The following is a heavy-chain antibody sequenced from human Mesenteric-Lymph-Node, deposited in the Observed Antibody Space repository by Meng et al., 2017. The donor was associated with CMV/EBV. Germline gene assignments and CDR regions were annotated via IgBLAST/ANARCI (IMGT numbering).Heavy chain of an antibody. CDR2: IYWNDDH. Sequence: SGPTLVKPTHTLTLTCTFSGFSLTTAGVGVGWIRQPPGQALEWLAVIYWNDDHRYSPPLKSRLTITKDTSRNQVVLTMTSMDPVDTATYYCATSPSYYSGWYVDHWGQGTLVTVSS. CDR3: ATSPSYYSGWYVDH. CDR1: GFSLTTAGVG. V-gene: IGHV2-5*01. J-gene: IGHJ4*02. D-gene: IGHD6-19*01.